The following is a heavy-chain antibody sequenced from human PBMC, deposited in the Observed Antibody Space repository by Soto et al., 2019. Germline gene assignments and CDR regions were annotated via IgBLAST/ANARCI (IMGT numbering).Heavy chain of an antibody. J-gene: IGHJ4*02. V-gene: IGHV3-30-3*01. D-gene: IGHD3-22*01. CDR3: ARIPRGRYYDSSGYYHGGDY. CDR2: ISYDGTNK. CDR1: GFSFSISP. Sequence: PGESLKISCAASGFSFSISPMHWVRQAPGKGPEWVALISYDGTNKFYADSVKGRFTISRDNSKSTLYLQVDSLRPEDAAVYYCARIPRGRYYDSSGYYHGGDYWGQGTLVTVSS.